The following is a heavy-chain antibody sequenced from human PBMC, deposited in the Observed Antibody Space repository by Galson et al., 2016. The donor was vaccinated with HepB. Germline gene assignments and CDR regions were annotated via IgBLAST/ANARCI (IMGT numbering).Heavy chain of an antibody. CDR2: DSMDGRRK. Sequence: SLRLSCAASGFTFSKYGMHWVRQAPGKGLEWVAADSMDGRRKFYSDSVKGRFTISRDNSNNMLFLQMDSLRPDDTAVYYCAKRHEYCPPVGCSVDYWGLGTLVSVSS. CDR1: GFTFSKYG. J-gene: IGHJ4*02. CDR3: AKRHEYCPPVGCSVDY. D-gene: IGHD2/OR15-2a*01. V-gene: IGHV3-30*18.